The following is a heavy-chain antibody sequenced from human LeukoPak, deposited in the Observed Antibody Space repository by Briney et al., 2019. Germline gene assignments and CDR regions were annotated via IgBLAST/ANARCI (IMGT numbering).Heavy chain of an antibody. J-gene: IGHJ4*02. CDR3: ARDPFQYSSSSLGYFDY. D-gene: IGHD6-6*01. V-gene: IGHV1-69*05. CDR1: GGTFSSYA. Sequence: SVKVSCKASGGTFSSYAISWVRQAPGQGLEWMGGIIPIFGTANYAQKFQGRVTITTDESTSTAYMELSSLRSEDTAVYYCARDPFQYSSSSLGYFDYWGQGTLVTVSS. CDR2: IIPIFGTA.